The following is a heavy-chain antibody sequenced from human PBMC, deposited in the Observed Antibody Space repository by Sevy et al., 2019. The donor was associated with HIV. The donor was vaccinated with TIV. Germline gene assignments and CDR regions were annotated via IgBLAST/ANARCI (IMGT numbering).Heavy chain of an antibody. CDR2: INPNTSAT. D-gene: IGHD3-3*02. CDR3: TRDRQHSRDI. Sequence: ASVKVSCKASGYTFTGYYMHWVRQAPGQGLEWMGWINPNTSATNYAQKFRGRVTMTRDTSISTAYMELSSLRSDDTAVYYCTRDRQHSRDIWGQGTMVTVSS. CDR1: GYTFTGYY. V-gene: IGHV1-2*02. J-gene: IGHJ3*02.